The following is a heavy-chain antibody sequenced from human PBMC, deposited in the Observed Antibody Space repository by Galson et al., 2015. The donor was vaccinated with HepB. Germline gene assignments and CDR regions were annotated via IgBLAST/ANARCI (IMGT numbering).Heavy chain of an antibody. D-gene: IGHD6-13*01. CDR2: IIPIFGTA. J-gene: IGHJ4*02. Sequence: SVKVSCKASGGTFSSYAISWVRQAPGQGLEWMGGIIPIFGTANYAQKFQGRVTITADESTSTAYMELSSLRSEDTAVYYCARVRVHSSWFSHFDYWGQGTLVTVSS. CDR1: GGTFSSYA. CDR3: ARVRVHSSWFSHFDY. V-gene: IGHV1-69*13.